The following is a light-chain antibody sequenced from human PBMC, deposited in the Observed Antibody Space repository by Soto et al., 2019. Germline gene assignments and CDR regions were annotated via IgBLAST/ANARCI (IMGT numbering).Light chain of an antibody. CDR2: DVT. CDR1: SSDVGGYNY. V-gene: IGLV2-14*01. Sequence: QSALTQPASVSGSPRQSITMSCTGTSSDVGGYNYVSWYQQHPGKAPKLIIYDVTNRPSGVSNRFSGSKSGNTASLTISGLQAEDEADYYCSSYTSSSTLYVFGSGTKLTVL. J-gene: IGLJ1*01. CDR3: SSYTSSSTLYV.